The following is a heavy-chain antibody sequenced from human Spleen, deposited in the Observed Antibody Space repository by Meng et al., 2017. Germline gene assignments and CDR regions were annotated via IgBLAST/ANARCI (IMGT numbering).Heavy chain of an antibody. CDR2: ISGSGGST. CDR1: GFTFSSYA. D-gene: IGHD3-10*01. CDR3: AKADFGSGIYYYGMDV. V-gene: IGHV3-23*01. J-gene: IGHJ6*02. Sequence: GESLKISCAASGFTFSSYAMSWVRQAPGKGLEWVSSISGSGGSTYYADSVKGRFAISRDDSRNTLYLQMNSLRAEDTAVYYCAKADFGSGIYYYGMDVWGLGTTVTVSS.